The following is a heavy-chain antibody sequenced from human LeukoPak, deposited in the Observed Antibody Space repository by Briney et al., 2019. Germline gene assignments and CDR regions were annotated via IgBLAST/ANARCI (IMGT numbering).Heavy chain of an antibody. D-gene: IGHD1-26*01. CDR1: GGSISSYY. V-gene: IGHV4-59*12. CDR3: ATGSGSYNLDY. Sequence: SETLSLTCTVSGGSISSYYWSWIRQPPGKGLEWIGYIYYSGSTNYNPSLKSRVTMSVDTAKNQFSLKLSSVTAADTAVYYCATGSGSYNLDYWGQGTLVTASS. CDR2: IYYSGST. J-gene: IGHJ4*02.